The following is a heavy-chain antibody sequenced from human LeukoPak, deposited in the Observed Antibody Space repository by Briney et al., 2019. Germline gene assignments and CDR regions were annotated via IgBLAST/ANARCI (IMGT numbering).Heavy chain of an antibody. Sequence: EASVKVSRKASGYTFTSYYMHWVRQAPGQGLEWMGIINPSGGSTSYAQKFQGRVTMTRDTSTSTVYMELSSLRSEDTAVYYCARERGSGITMVRVFDYWGQGTLVTVSS. CDR2: INPSGGST. V-gene: IGHV1-46*01. D-gene: IGHD3-10*01. CDR1: GYTFTSYY. J-gene: IGHJ4*02. CDR3: ARERGSGITMVRVFDY.